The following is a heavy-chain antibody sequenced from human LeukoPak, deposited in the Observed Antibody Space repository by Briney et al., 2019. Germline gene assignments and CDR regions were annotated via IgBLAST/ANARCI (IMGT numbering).Heavy chain of an antibody. V-gene: IGHV4-59*01. CDR2: IYYSGST. CDR3: ARGGNYWPQWWFDP. D-gene: IGHD1-26*01. CDR1: GGSISSYY. Sequence: SETLSLTCTVSGGSISSYYWSWIRQPPGKGLEWIGYIYYSGSTNYNPSLKSRVTISIDTSKNQFSLELNSVTPADTAVYYCARGGNYWPQWWFDPWGRGTLVSVSS. J-gene: IGHJ5*02.